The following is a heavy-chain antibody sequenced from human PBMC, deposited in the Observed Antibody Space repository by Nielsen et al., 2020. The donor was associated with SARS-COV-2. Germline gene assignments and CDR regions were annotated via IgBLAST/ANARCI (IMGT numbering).Heavy chain of an antibody. CDR3: ARDTLAGITIFGVVTHYGMDV. CDR1: GGSISSYY. V-gene: IGHV4-59*12. Sequence: SETLSLTCTVSGGSISSYYWSWIRQPPGKGLEWIGYIYYSGSTNYNPSLKSRVTISVDTSKNQFSLKLSSVTAADTAVYYCARDTLAGITIFGVVTHYGMDVWGQGTTVTVSS. CDR2: IYYSGST. D-gene: IGHD3-3*01. J-gene: IGHJ6*02.